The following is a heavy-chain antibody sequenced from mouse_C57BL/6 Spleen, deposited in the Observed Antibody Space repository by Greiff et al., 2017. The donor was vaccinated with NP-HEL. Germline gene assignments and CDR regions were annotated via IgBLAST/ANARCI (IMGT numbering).Heavy chain of an antibody. CDR2: ISDGGSYT. Sequence: EVQRVESGGGLVKPGGSLKLSCAASGFTFSSYAMSWVRQTPEKRLEWVATISDGGSYTYYPDNVKGRFTISRDNAKNNLYLQMSDLKSEDTAMYYCARALYGSSLYYFDYWGQGTTLTVSS. D-gene: IGHD1-1*01. CDR1: GFTFSSYA. J-gene: IGHJ2*01. V-gene: IGHV5-4*01. CDR3: ARALYGSSLYYFDY.